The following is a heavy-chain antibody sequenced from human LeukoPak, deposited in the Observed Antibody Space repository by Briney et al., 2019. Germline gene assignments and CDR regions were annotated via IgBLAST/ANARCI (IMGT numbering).Heavy chain of an antibody. CDR3: ARVKPDYYYYYGMDV. J-gene: IGHJ6*02. V-gene: IGHV1-46*01. CDR2: INPSGGST. CDR1: GHTFTSYY. D-gene: IGHD1-14*01. Sequence: ASVKVSCKASGHTFTSYYMHWVRQAPGQGPEWMGIINPSGGSTSYAQKFQGRVTMTRDTSTSTVYMELSSLRSEDTAVYYCARVKPDYYYYYGMDVWGQGTTVTVSS.